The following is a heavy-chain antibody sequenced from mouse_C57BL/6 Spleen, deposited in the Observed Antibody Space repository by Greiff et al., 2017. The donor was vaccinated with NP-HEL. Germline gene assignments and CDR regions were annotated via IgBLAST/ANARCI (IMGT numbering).Heavy chain of an antibody. V-gene: IGHV1-55*01. Sequence: QVQLKQSGAELVKPGASVKMSCKASGYTFTSYWITWVKQRPGQGLEWIGDIYPGSGSTNYNEKFKSKATLTVDTSSSTAYMQLSSLTSEDSAVYYCARMTGAMDYWGQGTSVTVSS. CDR1: GYTFTSYW. CDR2: IYPGSGST. J-gene: IGHJ4*01. CDR3: ARMTGAMDY.